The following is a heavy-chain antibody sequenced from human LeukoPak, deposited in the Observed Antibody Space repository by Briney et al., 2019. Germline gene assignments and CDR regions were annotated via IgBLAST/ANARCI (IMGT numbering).Heavy chain of an antibody. J-gene: IGHJ4*02. CDR1: GFTFSSYA. D-gene: IGHD2-2*01. V-gene: IGHV3-23*01. CDR3: GPAKDIVVVPAARHKGGYYFDY. Sequence: GGSLRLSCAASGFTFSSYAMSWVRQAPGKGLEWVSAISGSGGSTYYADSVKGRFTISRDNSKNTLYLQMNSLRAEDTAVYYCGPAKDIVVVPAARHKGGYYFDYWGQGTLVTVSS. CDR2: ISGSGGST.